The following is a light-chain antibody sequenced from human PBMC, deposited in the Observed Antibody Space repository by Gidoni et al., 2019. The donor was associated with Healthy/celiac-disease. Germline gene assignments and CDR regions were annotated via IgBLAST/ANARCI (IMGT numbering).Light chain of an antibody. CDR2: DAS. J-gene: IGKJ4*01. CDR1: QSVSSY. CDR3: QQRSNWPPGVT. V-gene: IGKV3-11*01. Sequence: IVLTQSPATLSLSPGERATLSCRASQSVSSYLAWYQQKPGQAPRLLIYDASNRATGIPARFSGSGSGTDFTLTLSSREPEAVAVYYCQQRSNWPPGVTFGGGTKVEIK.